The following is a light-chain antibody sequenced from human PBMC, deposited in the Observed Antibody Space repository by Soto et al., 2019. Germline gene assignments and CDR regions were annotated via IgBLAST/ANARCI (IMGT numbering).Light chain of an antibody. CDR2: SAS. CDR1: QSISTY. J-gene: IGKJ1*01. V-gene: IGKV1-39*01. CDR3: QQIYSPPWT. Sequence: DIQMTQSPSSLSASVGDRVTITCRASQSISTYLNWYQQKPGKAPEFLIYSASSLQSGVPSRFSGSGSGTDFTLSIYSLLPEDSATYYCQQIYSPPWTFGQGTTVEIK.